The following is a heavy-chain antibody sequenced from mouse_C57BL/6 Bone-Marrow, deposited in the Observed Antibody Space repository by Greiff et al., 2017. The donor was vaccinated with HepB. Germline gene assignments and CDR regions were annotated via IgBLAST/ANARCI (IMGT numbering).Heavy chain of an antibody. D-gene: IGHD1-1*01. CDR1: GFTFSDYY. V-gene: IGHV5-12*01. CDR2: ISNGGGST. J-gene: IGHJ3*01. CDR3: ASPNYYGSSHGAY. Sequence: EVQLVESGGGLVQPGGSLKLSCAASGFTFSDYYMYWVRQTPEKRLEWVAYISNGGGSTYYPDTVKGRFTISRDNAKNTLYLQMSRLKSEDTAMYYCASPNYYGSSHGAYWGQGTLVTVSA.